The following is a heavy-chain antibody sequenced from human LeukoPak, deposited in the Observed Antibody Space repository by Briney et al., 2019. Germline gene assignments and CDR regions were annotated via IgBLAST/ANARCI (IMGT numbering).Heavy chain of an antibody. CDR3: ARDFRADYVWGSYRYTFPDY. Sequence: GGSLRLSCAASGFTFSDYTMIWVRQAPGKGLEWVSYISSSSSSIYYADSVKGRFTVSRDNAKNSLSLQMNSLRDEDAAVYYCARDFRADYVWGSYRYTFPDYWGQGTLVTVSS. CDR1: GFTFSDYT. D-gene: IGHD3-16*02. CDR2: ISSSSSSI. J-gene: IGHJ4*02. V-gene: IGHV3-48*02.